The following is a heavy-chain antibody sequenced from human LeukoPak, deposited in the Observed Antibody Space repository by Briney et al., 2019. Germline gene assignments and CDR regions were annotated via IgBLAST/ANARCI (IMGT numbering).Heavy chain of an antibody. V-gene: IGHV1-69*06. J-gene: IGHJ4*02. CDR3: ARDGLGGWFDY. Sequence: ASVKVSCKASGGTFSSYAISWVRQAPGQGLEWMGGIIPIFGTANYAQKFQGRVTITADKSMSTAYMELSSLRSEDTAVYYCARDGLGGWFDYWGQGTLVTVSS. CDR2: IIPIFGTA. D-gene: IGHD6-19*01. CDR1: GGTFSSYA.